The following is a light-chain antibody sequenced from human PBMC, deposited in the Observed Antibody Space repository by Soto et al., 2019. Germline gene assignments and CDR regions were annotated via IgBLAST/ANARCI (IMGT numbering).Light chain of an antibody. V-gene: IGKV1D-13*01. CDR1: QGISSA. CDR3: QQFNNYLLT. Sequence: AIQLTQSPSSLSASVGDRVTITCRASQGISSALAWYQQKPGKAPKLLIYDASSFESGVPSRFSGSGSGTDFTLTISSLQPEDFATYYCQQFNNYLLTFGGGTKVDIK. CDR2: DAS. J-gene: IGKJ4*01.